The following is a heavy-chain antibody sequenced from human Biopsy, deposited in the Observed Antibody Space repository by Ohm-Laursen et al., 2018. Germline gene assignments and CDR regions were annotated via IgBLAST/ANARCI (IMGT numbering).Heavy chain of an antibody. CDR3: ATDGAGSYNEN. CDR1: GFTFGDYY. Sequence: SLRLSCAASGFTFGDYYMSWIRQAPGKGLEWLSYISGSGVTKMYADSVSGRFTVSRDNAKNFLYLEMNNLTVEDTAVYYCATDGAGSYNENWGQGTLVSVSS. J-gene: IGHJ4*02. CDR2: ISGSGVTK. D-gene: IGHD3-10*01. V-gene: IGHV3-11*01.